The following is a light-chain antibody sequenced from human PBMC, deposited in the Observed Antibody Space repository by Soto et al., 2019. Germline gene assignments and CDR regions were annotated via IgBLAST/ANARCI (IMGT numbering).Light chain of an antibody. CDR1: SSNIGNNY. CDR2: DNN. Sequence: QSVLTQPPSVSAAPGQKVTISCSGSSSNIGNNYVSWYQQLPGTAPKLLIYDNNKRPSGIPDRFSGSKSGTSATLGITGLQSGDEADYYSGTWDSSLSAGVFGGGTKLTV. V-gene: IGLV1-51*01. J-gene: IGLJ2*01. CDR3: GTWDSSLSAGV.